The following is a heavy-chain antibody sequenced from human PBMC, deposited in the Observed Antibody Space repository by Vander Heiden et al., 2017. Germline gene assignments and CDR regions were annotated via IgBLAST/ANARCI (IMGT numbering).Heavy chain of an antibody. V-gene: IGHV4-4*07. J-gene: IGHJ4*02. CDR1: GGSISSYY. CDR2: IYTSGST. CDR3: AREKGNLNYYFDD. Sequence: QVQLQESGPGLVKPSETLSLTCTVSGGSISSYYWSWIRQPAGKGLEWIGRIYTSGSTNDNPALKSRVTMSVDTSKNQFSLKMRSVTEADTAVYYFAREKGNLNYYFDDWRQGTMVTVYS. D-gene: IGHD1-1*01.